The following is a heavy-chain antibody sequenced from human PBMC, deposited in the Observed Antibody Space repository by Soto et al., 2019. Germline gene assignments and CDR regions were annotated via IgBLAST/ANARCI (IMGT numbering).Heavy chain of an antibody. D-gene: IGHD6-13*01. CDR1: GGSISSGDYY. CDR2: IYYSGST. V-gene: IGHV4-61*08. J-gene: IGHJ6*03. CDR3: ARSYSSTYYYYYYMAV. Sequence: SETLSLTCTVSGGSISSGDYYWSWIRQPPGKGLEWIGSIYYSGSTNYNPSLKSRVTISVDTSKNQFSLKLSSVTAADTAVYYCARSYSSTYYYYYYMAVWGKGTTVTVSS.